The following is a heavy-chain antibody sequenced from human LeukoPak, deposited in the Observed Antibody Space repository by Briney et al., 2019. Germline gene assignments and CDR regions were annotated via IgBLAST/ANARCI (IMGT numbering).Heavy chain of an antibody. CDR3: ARLGPLPYLLPGGTSNRFDY. CDR2: IYPGDSDT. J-gene: IGHJ4*02. D-gene: IGHD2-2*01. Sequence: GESLKISCKGSGYSFTSYWIGWVRQMPGKGLEWMGIIYPGDSDTRYSPSFQGQVTISADKSISTAYLQWSSLKASDTAMYYCARLGPLPYLLPGGTSNRFDYWGQGTLVTVPS. V-gene: IGHV5-51*01. CDR1: GYSFTSYW.